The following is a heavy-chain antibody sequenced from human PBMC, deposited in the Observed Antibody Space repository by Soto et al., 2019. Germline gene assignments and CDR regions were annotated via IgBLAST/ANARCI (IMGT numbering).Heavy chain of an antibody. CDR2: IERDDDDK. J-gene: IGHJ6*02. CDR3: ARSIRGPRRFNGMDV. CDR1: GFSLTSPGMC. V-gene: IGHV2-70*13. Sequence: SGPTLVNPTETLTLTCTFSGFSLTSPGMCVSWIRQPPGKALEWLALIERDDDDKYYSTSLKTRLTIYKDTRKNKVVLTMANMDPADTGTYYCARSIRGPRRFNGMDVWGQGT. D-gene: IGHD1-20*01.